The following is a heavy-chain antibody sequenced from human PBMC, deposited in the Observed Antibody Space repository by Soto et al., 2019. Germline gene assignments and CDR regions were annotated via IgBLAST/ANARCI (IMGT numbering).Heavy chain of an antibody. V-gene: IGHV3-15*01. Sequence: EVQLVESGGGLVKPGGSLRLSCAASGFTFSNAWMSWVRQAPGKGLEWVGRIKSKTDGGTTDYAAPVKGRFTILRDDSKNTLYLQMNSLKTEDTAVYYCTAYSGYDDAFDIWGQGTMVTVSS. CDR1: GFTFSNAW. CDR3: TAYSGYDDAFDI. D-gene: IGHD5-12*01. CDR2: IKSKTDGGTT. J-gene: IGHJ3*02.